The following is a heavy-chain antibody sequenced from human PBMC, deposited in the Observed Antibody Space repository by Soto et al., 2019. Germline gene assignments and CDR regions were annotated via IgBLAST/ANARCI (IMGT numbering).Heavy chain of an antibody. Sequence: PGGSLRLSCAASGFPFSSYSMSWVRQAPGKGLEWVSAISGSGGSTYYADSVKGRFTISRDNSKNTLYLQMNSLRAEDTAVYYCAKIGWDNWNPSGMDVWGQETTVTVSS. CDR1: GFPFSSYS. CDR3: AKIGWDNWNPSGMDV. J-gene: IGHJ6*02. D-gene: IGHD1-20*01. V-gene: IGHV3-23*01. CDR2: ISGSGGST.